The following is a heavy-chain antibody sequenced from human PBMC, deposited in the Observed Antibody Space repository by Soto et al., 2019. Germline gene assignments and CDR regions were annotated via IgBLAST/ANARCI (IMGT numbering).Heavy chain of an antibody. V-gene: IGHV3-30-3*01. Sequence: GGSLRLSCAASGFTFSSYAMHWVRQAPGKGLEWVAVISYDGSNKYYADSVRGRFTISRDNSKNTLYLQMNSLRAEDTAVYYCARDGVEATGTTEYWGQGTLVTVSS. CDR3: ARDGVEATGTTEY. D-gene: IGHD1-1*01. CDR2: ISYDGSNK. CDR1: GFTFSSYA. J-gene: IGHJ4*02.